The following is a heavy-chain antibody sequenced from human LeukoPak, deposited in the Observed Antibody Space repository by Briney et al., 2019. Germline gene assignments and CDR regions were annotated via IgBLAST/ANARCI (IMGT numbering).Heavy chain of an antibody. D-gene: IGHD3-10*01. CDR1: GFTVSSNY. J-gene: IGHJ4*02. CDR3: ARGPTYYYGSGSYSYFDY. Sequence: LRLSCAASGFTVSSNYMSWVRQHPGKGLEWIGYIYYSGSTYYNPSLKSRVTISVDTSKNQFSLKLSSVTAADTAVYYCARGPTYYYGSGSYSYFDYWGQGTLVTVSS. CDR2: IYYSGST. V-gene: IGHV4-31*02.